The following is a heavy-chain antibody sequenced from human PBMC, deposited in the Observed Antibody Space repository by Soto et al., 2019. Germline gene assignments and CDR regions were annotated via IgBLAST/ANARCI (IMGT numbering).Heavy chain of an antibody. V-gene: IGHV3-23*01. J-gene: IGHJ4*02. Sequence: EVQLLESGGGLEQPGGSLRLSCAASGLTFSSFAMSWLRQAPGKGLDWVAGISATGGSIYYADSVKGRFTISRYNSKNTLYLQMNSLRVEDTAVYYCAKEILPDYWGQGTLVTVSS. CDR1: GLTFSSFA. D-gene: IGHD2-15*01. CDR2: ISATGGSI. CDR3: AKEILPDY.